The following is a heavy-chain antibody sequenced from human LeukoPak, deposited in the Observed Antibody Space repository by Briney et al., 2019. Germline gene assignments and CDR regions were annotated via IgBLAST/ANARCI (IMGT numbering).Heavy chain of an antibody. D-gene: IGHD4-17*01. Sequence: PGGSLRLSCAASGFTFSSYGMHWVRQAPGKGLDWVAVIWYDGSNKYYADSVKGRFTISKDNSKNTLYLQMNSLRAEDTAVYYCAKDLSDYGDFPIDYWGQGTLVTVSS. J-gene: IGHJ4*02. CDR3: AKDLSDYGDFPIDY. CDR2: IWYDGSNK. CDR1: GFTFSSYG. V-gene: IGHV3-33*06.